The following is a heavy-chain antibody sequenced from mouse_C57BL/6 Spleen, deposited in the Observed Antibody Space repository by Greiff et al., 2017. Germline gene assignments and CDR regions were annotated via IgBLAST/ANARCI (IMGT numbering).Heavy chain of an antibody. CDR3: ARGLTGFAY. J-gene: IGHJ3*01. V-gene: IGHV1-7*01. Sequence: QVQLQQSGAELAKPGASVKLSCKASGYTFTSYWMHWVKQRPGQGLEWIGYINPSSGYTKYNQKFKDKATLTADTSSSTAYMQLSSLTYEDSAVYYCARGLTGFAYWGQGTLVTVSA. CDR2: INPSSGYT. CDR1: GYTFTSYW.